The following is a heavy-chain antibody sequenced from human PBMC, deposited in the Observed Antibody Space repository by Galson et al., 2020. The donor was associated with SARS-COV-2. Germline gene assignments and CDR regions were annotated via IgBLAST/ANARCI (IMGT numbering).Heavy chain of an antibody. D-gene: IGHD4-4*01. J-gene: IGHJ6*02. CDR3: ARGADYTQDNYYYGMDV. Sequence: ASVKVSCKASGYTFTSYGISWVRQAPGQGLEWMGWISAYNGNTNYAQKLQGRVTMTTDTSTSTAYMELRSLRSDDTAVYYCARGADYTQDNYYYGMDVWGQGTTVTVSS. CDR1: GYTFTSYG. V-gene: IGHV1-18*04. CDR2: ISAYNGNT.